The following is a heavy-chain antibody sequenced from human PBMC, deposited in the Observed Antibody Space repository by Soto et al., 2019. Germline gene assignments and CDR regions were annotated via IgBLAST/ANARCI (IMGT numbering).Heavy chain of an antibody. V-gene: IGHV3-7*01. D-gene: IGHD6-19*01. CDR2: IKQDGSEK. CDR3: ARVAYGNGWIFDH. CDR1: GFTFSNYW. J-gene: IGHJ4*01. Sequence: GGSLRLSCAASGFTFSNYWMSWVRQAPGKGLEWVANIKQDGSEKYYVDSVKGRFTLSRDNAQNSLQLQMNSLRAEDTAIYFCARVAYGNGWIFDHWGQGTLVTVSS.